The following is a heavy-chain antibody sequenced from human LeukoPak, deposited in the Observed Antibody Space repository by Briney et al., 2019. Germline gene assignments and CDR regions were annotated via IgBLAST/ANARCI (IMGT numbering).Heavy chain of an antibody. J-gene: IGHJ3*02. CDR1: GSTFTTYY. V-gene: IGHV1-46*01. CDR2: INPSGGST. CDR3: ATLYYYHSSGYYIDAFDI. D-gene: IGHD3-22*01. Sequence: ASVKVSCKASGSTFTTYYMHWVRQAPGQGLEWMGIINPSGGSTSYAQKFQGRVTMTRDMSTSTVYMELSSLRSEDTAVYYCATLYYYHSSGYYIDAFDIWGQGTMVTVSS.